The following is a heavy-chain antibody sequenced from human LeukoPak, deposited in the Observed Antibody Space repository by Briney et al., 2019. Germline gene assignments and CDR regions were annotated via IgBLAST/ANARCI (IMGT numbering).Heavy chain of an antibody. V-gene: IGHV3-43*02. CDR1: GFTSDDYA. CDR3: AKGHGSRTGDFEY. CDR2: ISGDSEYT. J-gene: IGHJ4*02. Sequence: PGGSLRLSCAASGFTSDDYAMHWVRQPPGMGLKWVSLISGDSEYTYYADSVKGRFTISRDNSKNSLYLQMNTLRTEDNALYYCAKGHGSRTGDFEYWGQGTLVTVSS. D-gene: IGHD3-10*01.